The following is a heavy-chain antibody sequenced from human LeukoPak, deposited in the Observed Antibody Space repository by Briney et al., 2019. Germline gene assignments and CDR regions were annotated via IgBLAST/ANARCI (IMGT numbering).Heavy chain of an antibody. CDR1: GFSFNTYA. V-gene: IGHV3-64*01. Sequence: GGSLRLSCAASGFSFNTYAMHWVRQAPGKGLEYVSAVSSNGDSTYYANSVKGRFTISRDNSKKTLFLQMGSLRAEGMAVYYCARDSGGDTYNDYFDAWGQGTLVTVSS. CDR2: VSSNGDST. D-gene: IGHD3-22*01. J-gene: IGHJ4*02. CDR3: ARDSGGDTYNDYFDA.